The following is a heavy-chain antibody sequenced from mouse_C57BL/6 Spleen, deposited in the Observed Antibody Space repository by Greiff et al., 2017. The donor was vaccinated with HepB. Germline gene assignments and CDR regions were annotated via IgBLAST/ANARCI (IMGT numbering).Heavy chain of an antibody. CDR2: IYPGSGST. J-gene: IGHJ2*01. CDR1: GYTFTSYW. D-gene: IGHD1-1*01. Sequence: QVQLQQPGAELVKPGASVKMSCKASGYTFTSYWITWVKQRPGQGLEWIGDIYPGSGSTNYNEKFKSKATLTVDTSSSTAYMQLSSLTSEDSAVYYCARRYYYGSSKDYFDYWGQGTTLTVSS. CDR3: ARRYYYGSSKDYFDY. V-gene: IGHV1-55*01.